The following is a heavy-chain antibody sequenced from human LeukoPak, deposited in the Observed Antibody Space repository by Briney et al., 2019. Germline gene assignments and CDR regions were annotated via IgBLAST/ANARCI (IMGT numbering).Heavy chain of an antibody. D-gene: IGHD6-13*01. Sequence: SVKVSCKASGGTFSSYAISWVRQAPGQGLEWMGGIIPIFGTANYAQKFQGRVTITTDESASTAYMELSSLRSEDTAVYYCARGGYSSPPFDYWGQGTLVTVSS. CDR3: ARGGYSSPPFDY. J-gene: IGHJ4*02. CDR1: GGTFSSYA. CDR2: IIPIFGTA. V-gene: IGHV1-69*05.